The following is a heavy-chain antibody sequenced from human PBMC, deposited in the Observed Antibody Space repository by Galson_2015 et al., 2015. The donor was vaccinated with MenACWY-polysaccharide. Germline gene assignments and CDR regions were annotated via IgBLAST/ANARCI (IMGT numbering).Heavy chain of an antibody. CDR2: ISYDGSNK. D-gene: IGHD2-2*01. J-gene: IGHJ6*02. Sequence: SLRLSCAASGFTFSTYAMHWVRQAPGKGLEWVTVISYDGSNKYYADSVKDRFTISRDSSQNSFYLQMSSLRADDTAVYYCAREYCSRTPCFGMDVWGQGTTVTVFS. CDR1: GFTFSTYA. V-gene: IGHV3-30*04. CDR3: AREYCSRTPCFGMDV.